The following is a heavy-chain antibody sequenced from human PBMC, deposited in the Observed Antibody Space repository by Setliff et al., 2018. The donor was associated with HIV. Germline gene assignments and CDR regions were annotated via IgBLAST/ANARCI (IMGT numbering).Heavy chain of an antibody. V-gene: IGHV1-18*01. J-gene: IGHJ6*04. D-gene: IGHD3-10*01. CDR2: ISAHNGDA. CDR1: GYTFISHG. Sequence: GASVKVSCKASGYTFISHGISWVRQAPGQGLEWMGWISAHNGDARYAHKLQDRLTMTVDTSTTTAYLALRSLRSDDTAVHYCGRTGVVGGGDVWGKGATVTVSS. CDR3: GRTGVVGGGDV.